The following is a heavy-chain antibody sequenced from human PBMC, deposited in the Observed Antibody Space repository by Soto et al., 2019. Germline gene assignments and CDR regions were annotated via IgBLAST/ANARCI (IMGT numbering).Heavy chain of an antibody. Sequence: QVQLVQSGAEVKKPGASVKVSCKASGYTFTSYYMHWVRQAPGQGLEWMGIITPSGGSTSYAQKFQCRVTMTRDTSTSTVYMELSSLRSEDTAVYYCARADGYSYGTWYYFDYWGQGTLVTVSS. CDR2: ITPSGGST. J-gene: IGHJ4*02. D-gene: IGHD5-18*01. CDR1: GYTFTSYY. V-gene: IGHV1-46*01. CDR3: ARADGYSYGTWYYFDY.